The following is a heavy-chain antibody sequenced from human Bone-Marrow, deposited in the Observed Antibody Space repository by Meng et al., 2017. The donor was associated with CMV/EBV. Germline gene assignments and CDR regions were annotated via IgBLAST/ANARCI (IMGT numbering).Heavy chain of an antibody. J-gene: IGHJ6*01. D-gene: IGHD3-3*01. V-gene: IGHV1-8*03. CDR1: GYTFTSYD. CDR3: ARMGYYDFWSGFYGMDV. Sequence: ASVKVSCKASGYTFTSYDINWVRQATGQGLEWMGWMNPNSGNTGYAQKFQGRVTITRNTSISTAYMELSSLRSEDTAVYYCARMGYYDFWSGFYGMDVWGRGATVTSFS. CDR2: MNPNSGNT.